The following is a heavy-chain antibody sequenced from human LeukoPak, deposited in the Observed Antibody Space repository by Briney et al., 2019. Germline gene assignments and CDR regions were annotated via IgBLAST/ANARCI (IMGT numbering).Heavy chain of an antibody. CDR3: VRERNAFDI. CDR2: INSDGSYT. Sequence: PGGSLKLSCAASGITFSSYWMHWVRQPPGKGLVWVSRINSDGSYTIYADSVKGRFTISRDSANKTVYLQMNSLRAEDTAVYYCVRERNAFDIWGQGTMVTVSS. CDR1: GITFSSYW. J-gene: IGHJ3*02. V-gene: IGHV3-74*01.